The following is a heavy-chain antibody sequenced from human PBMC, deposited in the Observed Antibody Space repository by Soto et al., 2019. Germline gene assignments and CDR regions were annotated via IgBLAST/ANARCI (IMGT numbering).Heavy chain of an antibody. CDR2: ITYDGSNK. J-gene: IGHJ6*02. V-gene: IGHV3-30*18. D-gene: IGHD6-19*01. Sequence: PGGSLRLSCAASGFTFSSYAMSWVRQAPGKGLEWVSVITYDGSNKYYADSVKGRFTISRDNSKNTLYLQMNSLRAEDTAVYYCAKDFSGWPNYYYYYGMDVWGQGTTVTVSS. CDR1: GFTFSSYA. CDR3: AKDFSGWPNYYYYYGMDV.